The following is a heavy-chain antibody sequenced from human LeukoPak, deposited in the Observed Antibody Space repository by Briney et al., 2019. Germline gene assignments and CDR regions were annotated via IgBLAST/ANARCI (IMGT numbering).Heavy chain of an antibody. V-gene: IGHV3-23*01. CDR1: GFTFSSYS. D-gene: IGHD3-22*01. Sequence: LPGGSLRLSCAASGFTFSSYSMNWVRQAPGKGLEWVSSVIATDASTRYADSVRGRFTISRDNLRNTVYLQMNSLRAEDTAIYYCAKSSDSSGRYTHGLDVWGQGTTVTVSS. CDR2: VIATDAST. CDR3: AKSSDSSGRYTHGLDV. J-gene: IGHJ6*02.